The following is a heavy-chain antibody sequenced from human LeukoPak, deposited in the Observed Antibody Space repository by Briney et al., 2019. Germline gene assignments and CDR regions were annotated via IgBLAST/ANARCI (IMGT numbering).Heavy chain of an antibody. CDR1: GYSISTGYY. J-gene: IGHJ3*02. V-gene: IGHV4-38-2*02. D-gene: IGHD3-10*01. CDR2: MYHSGST. CDR3: AKSNGYGLVDI. Sequence: SETLSLTCTVSGYSISTGYYWGWIRQPPGKGLEWIASMYHSGSTYYNPSLKSRVTISLDTSRNQFSLKLNSVTAADTAVYYCAKSNGYGLVDIWGQGTMVTVSS.